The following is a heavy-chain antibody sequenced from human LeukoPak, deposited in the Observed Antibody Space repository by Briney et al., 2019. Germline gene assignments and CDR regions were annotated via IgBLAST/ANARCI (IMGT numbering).Heavy chain of an antibody. CDR1: GFTFGSYW. D-gene: IGHD3-3*01. Sequence: GWSLRLSCAASGFTFGSYWMSWVRQAPGKGLEWVANIKQDGSEKYYVDSVKGRFTISRDNAKDSLYLQMNSLRAEDTAVYYCARASPPLYDFWSGYDYGGQGTLVTVSS. CDR3: ARASPPLYDFWSGYDY. J-gene: IGHJ4*02. CDR2: IKQDGSEK. V-gene: IGHV3-7*01.